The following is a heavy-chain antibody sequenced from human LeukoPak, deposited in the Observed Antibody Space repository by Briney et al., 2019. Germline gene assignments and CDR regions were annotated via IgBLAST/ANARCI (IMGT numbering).Heavy chain of an antibody. CDR3: ARAAYDSNGYTANHDY. D-gene: IGHD3-22*01. Sequence: GGSLRLSCAASGFTVSSNYMSWVRQAPGKGLEWVSVLYSDGSTYYADSVKGRFTISRDNSKNTLYLQMNNLRAEDTAVYYCARAAYDSNGYTANHDYWGQGTLVTVSS. CDR2: LYSDGST. CDR1: GFTVSSNY. V-gene: IGHV3-53*01. J-gene: IGHJ4*02.